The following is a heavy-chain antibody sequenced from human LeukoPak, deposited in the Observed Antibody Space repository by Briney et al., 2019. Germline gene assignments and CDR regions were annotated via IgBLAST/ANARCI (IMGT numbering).Heavy chain of an antibody. V-gene: IGHV3-73*01. J-gene: IGHJ6*03. CDR1: GFTFSSYA. CDR3: SSRLDYYYYMDV. CDR2: IRSKANSYET. Sequence: GGSLRLSCAASGFTFSSYAMSWVRQASGKGLEWVGRIRSKANSYETAYAASVKGRFTISRDDSKNTAYLQMNSLKTEDTAVYYCSSRLDYYYYMDVWGKGTTVTVSS.